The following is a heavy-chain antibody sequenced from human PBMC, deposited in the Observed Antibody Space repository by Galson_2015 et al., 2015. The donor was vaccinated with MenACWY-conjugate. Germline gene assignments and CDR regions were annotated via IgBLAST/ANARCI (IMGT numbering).Heavy chain of an antibody. CDR1: GYIFTDYY. CDR3: ARKVVTFGGVIAPSLYYYYYYGMDV. D-gene: IGHD3-16*02. J-gene: IGHJ6*02. Sequence: SVKVSCKASGYIFTDYYMHWVRRAPGQGLEWMGIINPSGGSTSYAQKFQGRITMTRDTSTNTLYMELISLRSEDTAVYYCARKVVTFGGVIAPSLYYYYYYGMDVWGQGTTVPVSS. V-gene: IGHV1-46*01. CDR2: INPSGGST.